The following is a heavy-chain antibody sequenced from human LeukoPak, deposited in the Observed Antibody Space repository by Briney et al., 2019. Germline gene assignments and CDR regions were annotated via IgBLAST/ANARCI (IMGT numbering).Heavy chain of an antibody. D-gene: IGHD3-3*01. V-gene: IGHV1-46*01. J-gene: IGHJ4*02. Sequence: GSSVKVSCKASGGTFSSYAISWVRQAPGQGLEWMGIINPSGGSTSYAQKFQGRVTMTRDTSTSTVYMELSSLRSEDTAVYYCARDDDPIRFLEWFVGPGPFDYWGQGTLVTVSS. CDR1: GGTFSSYA. CDR3: ARDDDPIRFLEWFVGPGPFDY. CDR2: INPSGGST.